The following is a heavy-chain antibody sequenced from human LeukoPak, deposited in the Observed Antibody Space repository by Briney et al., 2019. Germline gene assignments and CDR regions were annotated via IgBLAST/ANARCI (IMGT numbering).Heavy chain of an antibody. J-gene: IGHJ5*02. CDR2: IRYDGSNK. CDR1: GFAFSKYG. V-gene: IGHV3-30*02. Sequence: PGGSLRLSCAASGFAFSKYGMSWVRQAPGKGLEWVAFIRYDGSNKYYADSVKGRFTISRDNSKNTLYLQMNSLRAEDTAVYYCARGPPNYLVGATWFDPWGQGTLVTVSS. CDR3: ARGPPNYLVGATWFDP. D-gene: IGHD1-26*01.